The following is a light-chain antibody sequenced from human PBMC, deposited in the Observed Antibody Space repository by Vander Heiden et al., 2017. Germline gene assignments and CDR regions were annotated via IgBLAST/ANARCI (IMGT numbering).Light chain of an antibody. CDR2: GAS. J-gene: IGKJ4*01. CDR3: QQYGSSSALT. V-gene: IGKV3-20*01. CDR1: QSVSSSY. Sequence: EIVLTQSPGTLSLSPGERSTLSCRASQSVSSSYLAWYQQKPGKAPRLLIYGASSRATGIPDRFSGSGSGTDFTLTISRLEPEDFAVYYCQQYGSSSALTFGGGTKVEIK.